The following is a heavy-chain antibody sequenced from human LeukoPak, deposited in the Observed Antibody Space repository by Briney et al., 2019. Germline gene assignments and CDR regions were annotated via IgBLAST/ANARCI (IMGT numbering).Heavy chain of an antibody. D-gene: IGHD1-26*01. CDR2: ISYDGSNK. J-gene: IGHJ4*02. CDR1: GFTFSSYG. V-gene: IGHV3-30*18. Sequence: PGGSLRLSCAASGFTFSSYGMHWVRQAPGKGLEWVAVISYDGSNKYYADSVKGRFTISRDNSKNTLYLQMNSLRAEDTAVYYCAKDRGRVGATNFDYWGQGTLVTVSS. CDR3: AKDRGRVGATNFDY.